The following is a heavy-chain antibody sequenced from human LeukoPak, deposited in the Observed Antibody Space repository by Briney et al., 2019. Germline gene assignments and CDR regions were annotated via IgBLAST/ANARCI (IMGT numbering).Heavy chain of an antibody. J-gene: IGHJ1*01. V-gene: IGHV3-23*01. Sequence: GGSLRLSCAASGFTFSSYAMSWVRQAPGKGLEWVSAISGSGGSTYYADSVKGRFTFSRDNSKNTLYLQMNSLRAEDTAVYYCAKEDGYYYDSGGYYVEYFQHWGQGTLVTVSS. CDR2: ISGSGGST. CDR1: GFTFSSYA. CDR3: AKEDGYYYDSGGYYVEYFQH. D-gene: IGHD3-22*01.